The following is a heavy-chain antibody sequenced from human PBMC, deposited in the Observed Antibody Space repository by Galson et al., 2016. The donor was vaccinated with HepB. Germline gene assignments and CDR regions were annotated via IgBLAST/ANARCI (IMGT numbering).Heavy chain of an antibody. CDR2: IRYDGSNK. CDR3: AKDSRDPGSYYYFDC. V-gene: IGHV3-33*06. Sequence: SLRLSCAASGFTFSSYGMHWVRQAPGKGLEWVAVIRYDGSNKYYADSVKGRFTISRDNSKNTLYLQMNSLRAEDTAVYNCAKDSRDPGSYYYFDCWGQGTLVTVSS. D-gene: IGHD1-26*01. CDR1: GFTFSSYG. J-gene: IGHJ4*02.